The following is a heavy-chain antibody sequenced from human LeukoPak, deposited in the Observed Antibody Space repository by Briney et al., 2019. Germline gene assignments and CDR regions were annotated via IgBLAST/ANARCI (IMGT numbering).Heavy chain of an antibody. D-gene: IGHD3-22*01. Sequence: SETLSLTCTVSGDSISSGDYYWSWIRQPPGKGLEWIGEINHSGSTNYNPSLKSRVTISVDTSKNQFSLKLSSVTAADTAVYYCARPAYRSVVITSRDFDYWGQGTLVTVSS. CDR1: GDSISSGDYY. CDR3: ARPAYRSVVITSRDFDY. CDR2: INHSGST. J-gene: IGHJ4*02. V-gene: IGHV4-39*07.